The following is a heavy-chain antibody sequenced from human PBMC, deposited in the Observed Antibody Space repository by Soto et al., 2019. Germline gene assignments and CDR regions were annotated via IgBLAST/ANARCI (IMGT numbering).Heavy chain of an antibody. CDR2: IYYSGST. V-gene: IGHV4-59*08. J-gene: IGHJ5*02. CDR3: ATGQRYCSGGSCYSGSHWFDP. Sequence: PSETLSLTCTVSGGSISSYCWSWIRQPPGKGLEWIGYIYYSGSTNYNPSLKSRVTISVDTSKNQFSLKLSSVTAADTAVYYCATGQRYCSGGSCYSGSHWFDPWGQGTLVTVSS. D-gene: IGHD2-15*01. CDR1: GGSISSYC.